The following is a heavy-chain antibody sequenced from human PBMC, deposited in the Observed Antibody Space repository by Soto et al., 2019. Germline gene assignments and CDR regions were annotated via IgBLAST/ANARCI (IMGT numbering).Heavy chain of an antibody. Sequence: QVQLQESGPGLVKPSETLSLTCSVSGGSISSSSAYWTWIRQTPGKGLEWLGSVYYSGMTDYNPSLNRRVSISVATPKNRFSLNLNSVTAADTAVYYCARWDDPGAWLGVWGQGTTVTVSS. CDR3: ARWDDPGAWLGV. CDR2: VYYSGMT. CDR1: GGSISSSSAY. D-gene: IGHD1-1*01. V-gene: IGHV4-39*02. J-gene: IGHJ6*01.